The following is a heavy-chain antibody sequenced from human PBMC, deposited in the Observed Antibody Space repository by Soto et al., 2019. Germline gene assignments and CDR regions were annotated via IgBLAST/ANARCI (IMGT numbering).Heavy chain of an antibody. V-gene: IGHV3-23*01. CDR1: GFSFSIYA. D-gene: IGHD3-22*01. CDR2: ISGGGGST. Sequence: EVQLLDSGGRLVQPGGSLRLSCAASGFSFSIYAMNWVRQAPGKGLEWVSGISGGGGSTYYADSVKGRFTISRDNSKNTLYLQMNILRVEDTAVYYCAKDPTSYDSSAQFDSWGQGTLVIVSS. CDR3: AKDPTSYDSSAQFDS. J-gene: IGHJ4*02.